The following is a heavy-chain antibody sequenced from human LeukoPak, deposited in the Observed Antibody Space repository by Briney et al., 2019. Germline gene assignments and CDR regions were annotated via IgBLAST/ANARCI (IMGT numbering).Heavy chain of an antibody. CDR2: FYWNGGST. CDR1: GFTFDDYV. J-gene: IGHJ5*02. V-gene: IGHV3-20*04. CDR3: ARGSYDILTGNLNNWFDP. D-gene: IGHD3-9*01. Sequence: GSLTLSCAASGFTFDDYVISLVRQALGQWLHSVSGFYWNGGSTGYADSVNGRSTISRDNVKNSLYLQMNSLRAEDTALYYCARGSYDILTGNLNNWFDPWGQGTLVTVSS.